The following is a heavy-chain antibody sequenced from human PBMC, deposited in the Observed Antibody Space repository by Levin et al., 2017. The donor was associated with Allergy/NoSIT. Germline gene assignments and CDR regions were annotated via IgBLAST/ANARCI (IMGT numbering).Heavy chain of an antibody. D-gene: IGHD3-16*01. V-gene: IGHV1-24*01. Sequence: ASVKVSCKVSGYTLTELSMHWVRQAPGKGLEWMGGFDPEDGETIYAQKFQGRVTMTEDTSTDTAYMELSSLRSEDTAVYYCATFGPAQPKSPRWFDPWGQGTLVTVSS. CDR3: ATFGPAQPKSPRWFDP. CDR1: GYTLTELS. CDR2: FDPEDGET. J-gene: IGHJ5*02.